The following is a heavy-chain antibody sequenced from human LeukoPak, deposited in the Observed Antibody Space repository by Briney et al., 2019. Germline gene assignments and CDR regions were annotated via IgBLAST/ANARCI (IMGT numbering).Heavy chain of an antibody. CDR1: EFTFFTYS. CDR2: IKQDGSEK. D-gene: IGHD4-23*01. Sequence: PGGSLRLSCAASEFTFFTYSMSWVRQAPGKGLEWVANIKQDGSEKYYVDSVKGRFTISRDNSKNTLYLQMNSLRAEDTAVYYCAKEGGNSYVYYYYMDVWGKGTTVTVSS. J-gene: IGHJ6*03. V-gene: IGHV3-7*03. CDR3: AKEGGNSYVYYYYMDV.